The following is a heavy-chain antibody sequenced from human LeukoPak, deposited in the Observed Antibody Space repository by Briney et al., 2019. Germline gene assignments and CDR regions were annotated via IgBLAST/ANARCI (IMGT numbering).Heavy chain of an antibody. CDR3: ARHKRRSRYSTHNWFDP. J-gene: IGHJ5*02. Sequence: SETLSLTCTVSGGSISSSSYYWGWIRQPPGKGLEWIGSIYYSGSTYYNPSLKSRVTISVDTSKNQFSLKLSSVTAADTAVYYFARHKRRSRYSTHNWFDPWGQGTLVTVSS. CDR2: IYYSGST. D-gene: IGHD3-22*01. V-gene: IGHV4-39*01. CDR1: GGSISSSSYY.